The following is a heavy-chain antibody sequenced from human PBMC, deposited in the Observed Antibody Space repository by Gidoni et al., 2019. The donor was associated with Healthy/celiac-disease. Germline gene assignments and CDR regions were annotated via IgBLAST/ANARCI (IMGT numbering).Heavy chain of an antibody. CDR3: ARSPYGDFFGDGSGGFDY. CDR1: GFTVSRNY. J-gene: IGHJ4*02. Sequence: EVQLVESGGGLVQPGGSLRLSCAASGFTVSRNYMSWVRQAPGKGLEWVSVIYSGGSTYYADSVKGRFTISRDNSKNTLYLQMNSLRAEDTAVYYCARSPYGDFFGDGSGGFDYWGQGTLVTVSS. V-gene: IGHV3-66*01. CDR2: IYSGGST. D-gene: IGHD4-17*01.